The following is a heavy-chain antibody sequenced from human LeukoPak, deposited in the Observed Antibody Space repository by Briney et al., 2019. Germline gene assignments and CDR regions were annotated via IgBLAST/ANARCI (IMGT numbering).Heavy chain of an antibody. J-gene: IGHJ6*02. Sequence: SETLSLTCTVSDGSISSHYWSWIRQPPGKGLEWIGYIYYSGSTNYNPSLKSRVTISVDTSKNQFSLKLRSVTAADTAVFYCASDSSSYGLDVWGQGTTVTVS. CDR2: IYYSGST. CDR1: DGSISSHY. V-gene: IGHV4-59*08. CDR3: ASDSSSYGLDV. D-gene: IGHD6-6*01.